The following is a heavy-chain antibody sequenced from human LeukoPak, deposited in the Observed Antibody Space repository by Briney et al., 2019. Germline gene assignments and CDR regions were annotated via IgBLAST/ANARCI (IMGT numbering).Heavy chain of an antibody. CDR2: INHSGST. J-gene: IGHJ4*02. Sequence: SETLSLTCAVYGGSFSGYYWSWIRQPPGKGLEWIGEINHSGSTNYNPSLKSRVTISVDKSKNQFSLKLNSVTAADTAVYYCACHSGWSGPSEWGQGTLVTVSS. D-gene: IGHD6-13*01. CDR1: GGSFSGYY. V-gene: IGHV4-34*01. CDR3: ACHSGWSGPSE.